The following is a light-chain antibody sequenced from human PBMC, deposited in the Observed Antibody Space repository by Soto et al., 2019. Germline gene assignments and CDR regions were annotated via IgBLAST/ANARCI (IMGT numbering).Light chain of an antibody. J-gene: IGLJ1*01. V-gene: IGLV1-40*01. CDR3: QSYDSSLSGVV. CDR2: GNS. CDR1: SSNIGAGYD. Sequence: QSVLTQPPSVSGAPGQRVTISCTGSSSNIGAGYDVHWYQQLPGTAPKLLIYGNSNRPSGVPDRFSGSKSGTSASLAITGLQAVDEADYYCQSYDSSLSGVVFGTGTKLTVL.